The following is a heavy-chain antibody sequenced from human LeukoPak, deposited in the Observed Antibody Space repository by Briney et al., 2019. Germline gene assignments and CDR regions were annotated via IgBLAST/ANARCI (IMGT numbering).Heavy chain of an antibody. CDR1: GFXFTIYT. Sequence: PGGSLRLSCAASGFXFTIYTINWVRQAPGRGLEWVSSISSTGNNIYYADSVKGRFTISRDNAKVSLYLEMNSLRAEDTAVYYCARGLRRGDYWGQGTLVTVSS. J-gene: IGHJ4*02. CDR3: ARGLRRGDY. V-gene: IGHV3-21*01. CDR2: ISSTGNNI. D-gene: IGHD4-17*01.